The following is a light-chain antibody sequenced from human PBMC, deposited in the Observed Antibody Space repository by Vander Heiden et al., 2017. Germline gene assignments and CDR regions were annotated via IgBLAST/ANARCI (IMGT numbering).Light chain of an antibody. Sequence: ETLMTQSPVTLSVSPGERATLSCRTSQSVNTKLAWYQQRPGQAPRLLIYGASTRAAGVPDRFSGSGSGTEFTLTISSLQPEDFAVYYCHQYNNWPPWTFGQGTKVEIK. CDR3: HQYNNWPPWT. J-gene: IGKJ1*01. CDR2: GAS. CDR1: QSVNTK. V-gene: IGKV3-15*01.